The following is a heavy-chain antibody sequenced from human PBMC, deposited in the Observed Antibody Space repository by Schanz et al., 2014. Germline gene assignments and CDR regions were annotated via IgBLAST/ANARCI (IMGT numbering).Heavy chain of an antibody. CDR2: ISNSGTYT. V-gene: IGHV3-48*04. D-gene: IGHD2-15*01. J-gene: IGHJ4*02. CDR1: GLTFSGYS. Sequence: EVQLVESGGGLAQPGGCLRLSCAASGLTFSGYSMNWVRQAPGKGLEWISYISNSGTYTKYAGSVKGRFVISRDNARSSLYLQMSSLRAEDTAVYYCVKDDRGDVVVGAANYWGQGAQIIVSS. CDR3: VKDDRGDVVVGAANY.